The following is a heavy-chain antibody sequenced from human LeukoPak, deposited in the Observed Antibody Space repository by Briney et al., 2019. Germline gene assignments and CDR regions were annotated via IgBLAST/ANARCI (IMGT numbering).Heavy chain of an antibody. V-gene: IGHV1-46*01. CDR3: ARFSHYYYTLDV. J-gene: IGHJ6*02. CDR2: INPSGGNT. CDR1: GYTFSSCY. Sequence: GASVKVSCKASGYTFSSCYMHWVRQAPGQGLEWMGLINPSGGNTLYAQKFQGRVAMTRDTSTSTVYMELSSLRSEDTAVYFCARFSHYYYTLDVWGQGTTVTVSS.